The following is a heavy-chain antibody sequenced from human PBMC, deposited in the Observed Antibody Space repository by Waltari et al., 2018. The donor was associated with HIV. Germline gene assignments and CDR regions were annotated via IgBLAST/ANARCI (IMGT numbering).Heavy chain of an antibody. D-gene: IGHD5-18*01. CDR3: ASPDTTMVHGHYYFYHMDV. Sequence: EVQLVESGGGLVQPGGSLRLSCAASGFTVSSNYMSWVRQAPGKGRGWVSRMYTGGSTYSADAVKGRFTISRDNSKNTLYLQMNSLRAEDTAVYYCASPDTTMVHGHYYFYHMDVWGQGTTVTVSS. CDR2: MYTGGST. CDR1: GFTVSSNY. V-gene: IGHV3-66*01. J-gene: IGHJ6*02.